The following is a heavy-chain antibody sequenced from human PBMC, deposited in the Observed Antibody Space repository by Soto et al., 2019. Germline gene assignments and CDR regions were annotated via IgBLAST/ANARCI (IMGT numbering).Heavy chain of an antibody. V-gene: IGHV3-48*01. CDR1: GFTFSRYS. Sequence: EVQVVESVGGLVQPGGSLRLSCAASGFTFSRYSMHWVRQAPGKGLEWVSYISSSSSTIFYADSVKGRFTISRDNAKNSLYLQMNSLRAEDTAVYYCARDIDGGGQGTLVTVSS. CDR3: ARDIDG. J-gene: IGHJ4*02. CDR2: ISSSSSTI. D-gene: IGHD2-15*01.